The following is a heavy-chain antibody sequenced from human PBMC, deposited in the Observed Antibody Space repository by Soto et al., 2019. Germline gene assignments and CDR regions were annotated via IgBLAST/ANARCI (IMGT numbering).Heavy chain of an antibody. D-gene: IGHD2-15*01. CDR1: GYTFTSYD. J-gene: IGHJ3*02. V-gene: IGHV1-8*01. CDR2: MNPNSGNT. Sequence: ASVKVSCKASGYTFTSYDINWVRQATGQGLEWMGWMNPNSGNTGYAQKFQGRVTMTRNTSISTAYMELSSLRSEDTAVYYCARGRGCSGGSCFDDAFDIWGQGTMVT. CDR3: ARGRGCSGGSCFDDAFDI.